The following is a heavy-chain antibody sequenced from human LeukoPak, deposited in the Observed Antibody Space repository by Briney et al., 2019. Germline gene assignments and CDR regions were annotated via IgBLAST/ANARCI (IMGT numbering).Heavy chain of an antibody. CDR1: GGSISDHQ. D-gene: IGHD3-10*01. CDR2: IYYSGST. CDR3: AKGLGGLRSKDY. Sequence: PSETLSLTCTVSGGSISDHQWSWIRQPPGKGLEWIGYIYYSGSTNYNPSLKSRVTISVDTSKKQFSLKLSSVTAADTAVYYCAKGLGGLRSKDYWGQGTRVTVSS. J-gene: IGHJ4*02. V-gene: IGHV4-59*11.